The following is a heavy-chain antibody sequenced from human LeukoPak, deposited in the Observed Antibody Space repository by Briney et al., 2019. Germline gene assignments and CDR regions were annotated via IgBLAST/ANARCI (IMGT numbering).Heavy chain of an antibody. CDR2: ISRSSRHV. V-gene: IGHV3-21*01. J-gene: IGHJ1*01. Sequence: PGGSLRLSCAASGFTFSDYSMNWVRQAPGKGLEWVSSISRSSRHVYYAGSVKGRFTISRDNAKNSLYLRMNSLRAEDMAVYFCVRDLMGSGSTTAYLHHWGQGTLVTVSS. CDR3: VRDLMGSGSTTAYLHH. D-gene: IGHD1-1*01. CDR1: GFTFSDYS.